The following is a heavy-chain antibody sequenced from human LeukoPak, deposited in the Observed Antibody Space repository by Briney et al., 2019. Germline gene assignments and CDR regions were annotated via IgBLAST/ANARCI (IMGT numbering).Heavy chain of an antibody. CDR2: IKEDGSVK. CDR1: GFTFSNYW. V-gene: IGHV3-7*01. D-gene: IGHD6-25*01. J-gene: IGHJ4*02. CDR3: ARGYSSGSDDFDY. Sequence: GGSLRLSCEASGFTFSNYWMTWVRQAPGKGLEWVANIKEDGSVKQCVDSVKGRFTISRDNAKSSLYLQMNSLRVEDTAVYFCARGYSSGSDDFDYWGQGALVAVSS.